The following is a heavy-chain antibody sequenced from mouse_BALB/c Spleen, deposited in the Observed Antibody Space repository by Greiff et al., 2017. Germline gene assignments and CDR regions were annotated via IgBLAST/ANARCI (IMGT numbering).Heavy chain of an antibody. CDR1: GDSITSGY. Sequence: EVQLQESGPSLVKPSQTLSLTCSVTGDSITSGYWNWIRKFPGNKLEYMGYISYSGSTYYNPSLKSRISITRDTSKNQYYLQLNSVTTEDTATYYCARYGDGSPWFAYWGQGTLVTVSA. J-gene: IGHJ3*01. CDR3: ARYGDGSPWFAY. V-gene: IGHV3-8*02. CDR2: ISYSGST. D-gene: IGHD2-3*01.